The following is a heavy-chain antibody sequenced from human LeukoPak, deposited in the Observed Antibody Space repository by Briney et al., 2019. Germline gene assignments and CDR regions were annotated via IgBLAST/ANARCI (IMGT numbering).Heavy chain of an antibody. Sequence: PSETLSLTCTVSGGSISSSSYYWGWIRQPPGKGLEWIGSIYYSGSTYYNPSLKSRVTISVDTSKNQFSLKLSSVTAADTAVYYCARQSYDDAFDIWGQGTMVTVSS. V-gene: IGHV4-39*01. CDR1: GGSISSSSYY. CDR2: IYYSGST. J-gene: IGHJ3*02. CDR3: ARQSYDDAFDI. D-gene: IGHD5-18*01.